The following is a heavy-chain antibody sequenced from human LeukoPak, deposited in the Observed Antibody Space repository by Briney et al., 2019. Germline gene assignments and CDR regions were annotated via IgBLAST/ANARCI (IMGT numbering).Heavy chain of an antibody. J-gene: IGHJ3*02. Sequence: SETLSLTCTVSDDSISSTSYCWGWIRQPPRKGLEWINCVYYSGSAFYNPSLTSRVTMSVDTSKNQFSLKLSSVTAADTAVYYCARGPWFGEPPGAHAFDIWGQGTMVTVSS. CDR3: ARGPWFGEPPGAHAFDI. D-gene: IGHD3-10*01. CDR2: VYYSGSA. V-gene: IGHV4-39*07. CDR1: DDSISSTSYC.